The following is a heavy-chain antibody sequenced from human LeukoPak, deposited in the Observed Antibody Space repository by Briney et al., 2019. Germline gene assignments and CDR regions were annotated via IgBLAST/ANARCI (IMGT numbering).Heavy chain of an antibody. CDR1: GDSISRYY. J-gene: IGHJ4*02. D-gene: IGHD3-3*01. Sequence: SETLSLTCTVSGDSISRYYWSWIRQPPGKGLEWIGYIYYTGTTNYNPSLKSRVTISLDTSKNQFSLKLSSVTAADTAVYYCARVLMEGFDYWGQGTLVTVSS. CDR3: ARVLMEGFDY. CDR2: IYYTGTT. V-gene: IGHV4-59*01.